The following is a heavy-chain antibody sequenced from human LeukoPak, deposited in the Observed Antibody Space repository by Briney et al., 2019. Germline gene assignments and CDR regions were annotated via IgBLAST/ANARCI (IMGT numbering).Heavy chain of an antibody. V-gene: IGHV4-34*01. CDR1: GGSFSGYY. Sequence: SETLSLTCAVYGGSFSGYYWSWIRQPPGKGLEWIGEINHSGSTNYNPSLKSRVTISVDTSKNQFSLKLSSVTAADTAVYYCARGDKPAVAGTGNWFDPWGQGTLVTVSS. CDR2: INHSGST. J-gene: IGHJ5*02. D-gene: IGHD6-19*01. CDR3: ARGDKPAVAGTGNWFDP.